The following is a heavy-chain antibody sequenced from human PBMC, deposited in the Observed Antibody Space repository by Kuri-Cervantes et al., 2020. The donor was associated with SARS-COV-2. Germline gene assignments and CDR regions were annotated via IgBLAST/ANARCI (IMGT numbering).Heavy chain of an antibody. Sequence: SLKISCAASGFTFDDYAMHWVRQAPGKGLEWVSGISWNSGSIGYTDSVKGRFTISRDNAKNSLYLQMNSLRAEDTAVYYCARASGYDFWSGYNYYYYYMDVWGKGTTVTVSS. CDR2: ISWNSGSI. CDR3: ARASGYDFWSGYNYYYYYMDV. CDR1: GFTFDDYA. J-gene: IGHJ6*03. D-gene: IGHD3-3*01. V-gene: IGHV3-9*01.